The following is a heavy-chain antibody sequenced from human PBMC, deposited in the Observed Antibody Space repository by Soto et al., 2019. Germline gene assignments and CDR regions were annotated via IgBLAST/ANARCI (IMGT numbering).Heavy chain of an antibody. CDR2: IIPIFGTA. CDR3: ARDGYWEVAAYNWFDP. J-gene: IGHJ5*02. CDR1: GGTFSSYA. V-gene: IGHV1-69*12. Sequence: QVQLVQSGAEVKKPGSSVKVSCKASGGTFSSYAISWVRQAPGPGLEWMGGIIPIFGTANYAQKFQGRVTITADESTSTAYRELSSLRSEDTAVYYCARDGYWEVAAYNWFDPWGQGTLVTVSS. D-gene: IGHD2-15*01.